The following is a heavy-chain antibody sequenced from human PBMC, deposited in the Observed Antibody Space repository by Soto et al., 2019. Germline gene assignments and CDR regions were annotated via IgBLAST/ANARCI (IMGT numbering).Heavy chain of an antibody. Sequence: EVQLVESGGGLVQPGGSLDSPWEPYGFPFISFEMNWVRRPTGRGREWVSYISISGSTIYYADSVKGRFTISRDNAKNSLYLQMNSLRAEDTAVYYCARDLRGLWLDYFDYWGQGTLVTVSS. CDR1: GFPFISFE. CDR3: ARDLRGLWLDYFDY. CDR2: ISISGSTI. D-gene: IGHD6-19*01. V-gene: IGHV3-48*03. J-gene: IGHJ4*02.